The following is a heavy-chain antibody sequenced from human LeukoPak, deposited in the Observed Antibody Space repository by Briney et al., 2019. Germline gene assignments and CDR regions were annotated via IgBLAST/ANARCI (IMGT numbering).Heavy chain of an antibody. Sequence: SATLSLTCTVSGGSISSYYWSWIRQPPGRGLEWIGYIYYSGSTNYNPSLKSRVTISVDTSKNQFSLKLSSVTAADTAVYYCARSYYYGSGSYGMDVWGQGTTVTVSS. J-gene: IGHJ6*02. D-gene: IGHD3-10*01. CDR3: ARSYYYGSGSYGMDV. CDR1: GGSISSYY. V-gene: IGHV4-59*01. CDR2: IYYSGST.